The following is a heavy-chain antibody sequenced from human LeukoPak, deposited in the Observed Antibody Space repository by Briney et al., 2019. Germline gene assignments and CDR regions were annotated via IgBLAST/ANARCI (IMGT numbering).Heavy chain of an antibody. D-gene: IGHD3-10*01. J-gene: IGHJ3*02. CDR2: ISGYNGNT. V-gene: IGHV1-18*01. CDR1: GYTFTNFG. CDR3: ARRGHGELRAFDI. Sequence: ASVKVSCKAFGYTFTNFGVSWVRQVPGQGLEWMGWISGYNGNTNYGQKVRGRVTMTTDTSTTTAYMELRSLRSEDTAVYYCARRGHGELRAFDIWGQGTMVTVSS.